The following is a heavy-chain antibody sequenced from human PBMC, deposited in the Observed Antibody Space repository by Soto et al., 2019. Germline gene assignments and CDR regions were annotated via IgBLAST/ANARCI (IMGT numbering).Heavy chain of an antibody. V-gene: IGHV4-59*08. CDR3: ARQGFGALHGLVDG. CDR1: GDSISSYY. J-gene: IGHJ6*02. D-gene: IGHD3-10*01. Sequence: QVLLQESGPGLVKPSETLSLSCTVSGDSISSYYWGWIRQPPGKEMEWIGYVSPIWGSAYNPSLQSRVAISLDPSKSQFSLELTSVTATDTAVYYCARQGFGALHGLVDGWGQGTTVTVSS. CDR2: VSPIWGS.